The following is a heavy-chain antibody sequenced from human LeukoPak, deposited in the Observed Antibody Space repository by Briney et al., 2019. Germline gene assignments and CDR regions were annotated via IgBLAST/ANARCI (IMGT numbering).Heavy chain of an antibody. V-gene: IGHV4-31*03. CDR3: ARGYDSSGYYDY. D-gene: IGHD3-22*01. Sequence: PSQNLSLTCTVSGGSISSGGYYWSWIRQHPGKGLEWIGYIYYSGSTYYNPSLKSRVTISVDTSKNQFSLKLSSVTAADTAVYYCARGYDSSGYYDYWGQGTLVTVSS. CDR2: IYYSGST. CDR1: GGSISSGGYY. J-gene: IGHJ4*02.